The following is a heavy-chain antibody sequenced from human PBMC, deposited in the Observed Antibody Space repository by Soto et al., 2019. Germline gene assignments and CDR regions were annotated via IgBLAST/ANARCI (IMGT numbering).Heavy chain of an antibody. J-gene: IGHJ6*02. Sequence: RASVKVSCKASGGTFSSYAISWVRQAPGQGLEWMGGIIPIFGTANYAQKFQGRVTITADESTSTAYMELSSLRSEDTAVYYCARDPGASRNLRFDGMDVWGQGTTVTVSS. V-gene: IGHV1-69*13. CDR3: ARDPGASRNLRFDGMDV. CDR1: GGTFSSYA. D-gene: IGHD1-26*01. CDR2: IIPIFGTA.